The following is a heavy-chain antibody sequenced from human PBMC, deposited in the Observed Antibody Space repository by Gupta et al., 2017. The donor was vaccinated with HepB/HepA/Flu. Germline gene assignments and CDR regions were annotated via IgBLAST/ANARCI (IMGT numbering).Heavy chain of an antibody. V-gene: IGHV4-39*01. CDR3: ERGAGEAYDFWSGYYFDY. CDR1: GGSISSSSYY. Sequence: QLQLQESGPGLVKPSETLSLTCTVSGGSISSSSYYWGWIRQPPGKGLEWIGSIYYSGSTYYNPSLKSRVTISVDTSKNQFSLKLSSVTAADTAVYDCERGAGEAYDFWSGYYFDYWGQGTLVTVSS. CDR2: IYYSGST. J-gene: IGHJ4*02. D-gene: IGHD3-3*01.